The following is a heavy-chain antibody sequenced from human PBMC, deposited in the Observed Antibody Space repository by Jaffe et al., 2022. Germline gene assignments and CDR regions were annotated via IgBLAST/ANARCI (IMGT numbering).Heavy chain of an antibody. CDR1: GGTFSSYA. Sequence: QVQLVQSGAEVKKPGSSVKVSCKASGGTFSSYAISWVRQAPGQGLEWMGGIIPIFGTANYAQKFQGRVTITADESTSTAYMELSSLRSEDTAVYYCARAGPRGYSYGYPKGGTDWYFDLWGRGTLVTVSS. J-gene: IGHJ2*01. D-gene: IGHD5-18*01. CDR3: ARAGPRGYSYGYPKGGTDWYFDL. V-gene: IGHV1-69*01. CDR2: IIPIFGTA.